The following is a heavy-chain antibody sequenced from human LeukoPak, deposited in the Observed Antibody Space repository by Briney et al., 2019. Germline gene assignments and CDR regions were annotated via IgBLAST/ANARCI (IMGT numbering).Heavy chain of an antibody. CDR3: ARDKGGMVPFDY. CDR2: ISTSGSTI. CDR1: GFTFGDYY. V-gene: IGHV3-11*04. Sequence: KPGGSLRLSCAASGFTFGDYYMTWIRQAPGKGLEWVSYISTSGSTIYYADSVKGRFTIARDDAKNSLYLQMNSLRAEDTAVYFCARDKGGMVPFDYWGQGTLVTVSS. D-gene: IGHD3-10*01. J-gene: IGHJ4*02.